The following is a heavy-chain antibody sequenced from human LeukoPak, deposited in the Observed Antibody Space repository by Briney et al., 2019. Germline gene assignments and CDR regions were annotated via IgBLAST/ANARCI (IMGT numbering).Heavy chain of an antibody. J-gene: IGHJ4*02. D-gene: IGHD1-26*01. CDR1: GGSISSGDYY. CDR3: VRWDRGSNLESDY. CDR2: IYYSGST. Sequence: PSQTLSLTCTVSGGSISSGDYYWSWIRQPPGKGLEWIGYIYYSGSTYYNPSLKSRVTISEDRSKNQFSLKLKSVTAADTAVYYCVRWDRGSNLESDYWGQGILVTVSS. V-gene: IGHV4-30-4*08.